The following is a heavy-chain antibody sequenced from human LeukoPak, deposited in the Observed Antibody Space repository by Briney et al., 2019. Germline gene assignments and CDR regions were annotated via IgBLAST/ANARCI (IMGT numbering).Heavy chain of an antibody. CDR2: ISWNSGSI. D-gene: IGHD3-16*01. J-gene: IGHJ4*02. CDR1: GFTFDDYA. Sequence: GGSLRLSCAASGFTFDDYAMHWVRQAPGKGLEWVSGISWNSGSIGYADSVKGRFTISRDNSKNTLYLQMNSLRAEDKAVYYCARAPYGDNGYTAEVADYWGQGTLVTVSS. V-gene: IGHV3-9*01. CDR3: ARAPYGDNGYTAEVADY.